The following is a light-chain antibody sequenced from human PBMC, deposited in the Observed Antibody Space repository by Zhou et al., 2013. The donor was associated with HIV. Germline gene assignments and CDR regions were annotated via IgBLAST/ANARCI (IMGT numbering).Light chain of an antibody. CDR3: QQYYSHSRT. CDR2: KAS. V-gene: IGKV1-5*03. Sequence: DIQMTQPSSTLSASVGDRVTITCRASQNIDKWMAWYQQKPGKAPKVLIYKASSLESGVPSRFSGSGSGTEFTLTIYSLQPDDSAEYFCQQYYSHSRTFGQG. CDR1: QNIDKW. J-gene: IGKJ1*01.